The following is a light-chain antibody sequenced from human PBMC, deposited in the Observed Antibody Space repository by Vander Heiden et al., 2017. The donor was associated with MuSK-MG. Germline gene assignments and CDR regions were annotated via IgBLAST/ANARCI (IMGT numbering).Light chain of an antibody. J-gene: IGKJ1*01. CDR2: WAS. Sequence: DIVMTQSPDSLAVSLGERATINCKSSQSVLSSSNNKNYLAWYQPKPGQPPRLLIYWASTRESGVPDRFSGSESGTDFTLTISSLLAEDVAVYYCQQYYTISRTFGQGTKVEIK. CDR3: QQYYTISRT. V-gene: IGKV4-1*01. CDR1: QSVLSSSNNKNY.